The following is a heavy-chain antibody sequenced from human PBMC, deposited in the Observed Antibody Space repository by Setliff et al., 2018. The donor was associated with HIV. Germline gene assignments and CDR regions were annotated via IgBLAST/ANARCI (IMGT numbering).Heavy chain of an antibody. V-gene: IGHV3-20*04. CDR1: GFTFDDYG. CDR2: INWNGGST. CDR3: ARLSSGWSGNYYVTFDI. Sequence: PGGSLRLSCAASGFTFDDYGMSWVRQAPGKGLEWVSGINWNGGSTGYADSVKGRFTISRDNAKNSLYLQMNSLRAEDTAVYYCARLSSGWSGNYYVTFDIWGQGTMVTVSS. J-gene: IGHJ3*02. D-gene: IGHD6-19*01.